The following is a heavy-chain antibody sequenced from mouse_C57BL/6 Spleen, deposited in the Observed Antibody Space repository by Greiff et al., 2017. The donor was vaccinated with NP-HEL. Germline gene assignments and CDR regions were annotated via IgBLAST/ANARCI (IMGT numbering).Heavy chain of an antibody. CDR2: ISSGGDYI. CDR3: TRGDYYGSSYDAMDY. Sequence: EVKLQESGAGLVKPGGSLKLSCAASGFTFSSYAMSWVRQTPEKRLEWVAYISSGGDYIYYADTVKGRFTISRDNARNTLYLQMSSLKSEDTAMYYCTRGDYYGSSYDAMDYWGQGTSVTVSS. V-gene: IGHV5-9-1*02. J-gene: IGHJ4*01. CDR1: GFTFSSYA. D-gene: IGHD1-1*01.